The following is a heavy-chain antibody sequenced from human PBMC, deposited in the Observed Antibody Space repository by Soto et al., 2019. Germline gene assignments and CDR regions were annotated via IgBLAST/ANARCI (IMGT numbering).Heavy chain of an antibody. CDR3: GCRVEDISYDYYRMDV. J-gene: IGHJ6*02. CDR2: IHHREST. D-gene: IGHD2-15*01. CDR1: GGSVRSNNW. V-gene: IGHV4-4*02. Sequence: SETLSLTCAVSGGSVRSNNWWFWVRQPPGKGLEWIGEIHHRESTNLNPSLKSRVTISVDRSKNEFSLKVTSVTAADTAVYYCGCRVEDISYDYYRMDVWGQGTTVTVSS.